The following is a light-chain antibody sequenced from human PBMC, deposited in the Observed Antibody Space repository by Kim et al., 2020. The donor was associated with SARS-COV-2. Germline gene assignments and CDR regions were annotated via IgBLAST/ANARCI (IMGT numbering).Light chain of an antibody. J-gene: IGKJ5*01. CDR3: KKYNSASRG. CDR1: QGISNY. CDR2: AAS. Sequence: DIQMTQSPSSLSASVGDRVTITCRASQGISNYLAWYQQKPGKVPKLLIYAASTLQSGVPSRFSGSGSGTDFTLTISSLQPEDVATYYCKKYNSASRGFGQGTRREIK. V-gene: IGKV1-27*01.